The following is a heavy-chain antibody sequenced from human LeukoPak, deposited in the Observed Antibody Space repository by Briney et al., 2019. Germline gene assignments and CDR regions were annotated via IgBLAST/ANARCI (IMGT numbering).Heavy chain of an antibody. Sequence: SGTLSLTCSVSGDSISRFYWSWVRQPPGKGLEWIGYTGDNNYNPSLKSRVTISVDASKSQFSLKLTSVTAADTAMYYCARVNIAVAGDASDIWGRGTMVTVSS. CDR3: ARVNIAVAGDASDI. CDR1: GDSISRFY. D-gene: IGHD6-19*01. CDR2: YTGDN. V-gene: IGHV4-59*01. J-gene: IGHJ3*02.